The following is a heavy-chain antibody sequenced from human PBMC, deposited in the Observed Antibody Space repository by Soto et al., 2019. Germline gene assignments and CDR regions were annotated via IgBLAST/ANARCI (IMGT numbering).Heavy chain of an antibody. Sequence: DVQLLESGGGLVQPGGSLRLSCAASGFSFSSYAMVWVRQAPGKGLEWVAVISARGGSSYFADSLKGRFTLSRDNSKDVLSLEMNSLSAADTAIYFCAKGSIEYSASVDNWGQGTLVGVSS. V-gene: IGHV3-23*01. D-gene: IGHD5-12*01. CDR3: AKGSIEYSASVDN. CDR1: GFSFSSYA. J-gene: IGHJ4*02. CDR2: ISARGGSS.